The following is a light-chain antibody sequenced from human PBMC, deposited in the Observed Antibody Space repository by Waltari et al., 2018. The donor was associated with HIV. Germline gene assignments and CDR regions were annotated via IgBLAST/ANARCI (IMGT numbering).Light chain of an antibody. V-gene: IGLV1-40*01. Sequence: QSVLTQPPSVSGAPGQRVTISCTGRSSNIGAGYDVHWYQQLPGTAPKLLLFGNNNRPSGVPDRFSGAKSGTSPSLAITGLQAEDEADYYCQSYDSRLSSWVFGGGTKLTVL. CDR1: SSNIGAGYD. J-gene: IGLJ3*02. CDR2: GNN. CDR3: QSYDSRLSSWV.